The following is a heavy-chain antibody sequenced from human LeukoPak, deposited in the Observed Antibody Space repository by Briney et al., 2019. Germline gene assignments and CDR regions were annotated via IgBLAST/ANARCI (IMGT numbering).Heavy chain of an antibody. CDR2: IYYSGST. D-gene: IGHD2-2*01. J-gene: IGHJ4*02. V-gene: IGHV4-59*12. CDR3: ARATGYCSSTSCYHFDY. Sequence: SETLSLTCTVSGGSISSYYWSWIRQPPGKGLEWIGYIYYSGSTNYNPSLKSRVTISVDTSKNQFSLKLSSVTAADTAVYYCARATGYCSSTSCYHFDYWGQGTLVTVSS. CDR1: GGSISSYY.